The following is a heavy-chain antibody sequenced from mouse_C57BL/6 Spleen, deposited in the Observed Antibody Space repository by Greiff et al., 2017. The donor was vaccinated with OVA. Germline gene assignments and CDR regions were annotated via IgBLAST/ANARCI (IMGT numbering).Heavy chain of an antibody. Sequence: QVQLKQPGAELVKPGASVKLSCKASGYTFTSYWMHWVKQRPGQGLEWIGMIHPNSGSTNYNEKFKSKATLTVDKSSSTAYMQLSSLTSEDSAVYYYARSDKGYYYAMDYWGQGTSVTVSS. CDR1: GYTFTSYW. CDR3: ARSDKGYYYAMDY. CDR2: IHPNSGST. J-gene: IGHJ4*01. V-gene: IGHV1-64*01.